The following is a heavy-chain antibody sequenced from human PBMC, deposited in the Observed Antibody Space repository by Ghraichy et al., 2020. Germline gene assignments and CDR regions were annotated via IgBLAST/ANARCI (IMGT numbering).Heavy chain of an antibody. D-gene: IGHD2-2*02. CDR3: ARDLHCSSTSCYKGWFDP. CDR2: ISAYNGNT. Sequence: ASVKVSCKASGYTFTSYGISWVRQAPGQGLEWMGWISAYNGNTNYAQKLQGRVTMTTDTSTSTAYMELRSLRSDDTAVYYCARDLHCSSTSCYKGWFDPWGQGTLVTVSS. J-gene: IGHJ5*02. V-gene: IGHV1-18*01. CDR1: GYTFTSYG.